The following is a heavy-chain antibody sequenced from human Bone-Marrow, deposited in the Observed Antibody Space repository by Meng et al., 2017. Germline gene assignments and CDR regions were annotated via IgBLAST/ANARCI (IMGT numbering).Heavy chain of an antibody. CDR3: ARGRTYYYDSSRYYYYPDFAY. CDR2: IYPGDSDT. Sequence: KVSCKGSGYSFTSYWIGWVRQMPGKGLEWMGIIYPGDSDTRYSPSFQGQVTISADKSISTAYLQWSSLKASDTAMYYCARGRTYYYDSSRYYYYPDFAYWGQGTLVTVSS. CDR1: GYSFTSYW. J-gene: IGHJ4*02. D-gene: IGHD3-22*01. V-gene: IGHV5-51*01.